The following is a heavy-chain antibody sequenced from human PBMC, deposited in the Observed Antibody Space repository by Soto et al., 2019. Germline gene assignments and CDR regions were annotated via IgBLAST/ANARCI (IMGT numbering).Heavy chain of an antibody. CDR2: IIPIFGTA. V-gene: IGHV1-69*06. CDR1: GGTFSSYA. J-gene: IGHJ5*02. D-gene: IGHD5-18*01. Sequence: SVKVSFKASGGTFSSYAISWLRQAPGQGLEWMGGIIPIFGTANYAQKFQGRVTITADKSTSTAYMELSSLRSEDTAVYYCARAADTAMVYNWFDPWGQGTLVTVSS. CDR3: ARAADTAMVYNWFDP.